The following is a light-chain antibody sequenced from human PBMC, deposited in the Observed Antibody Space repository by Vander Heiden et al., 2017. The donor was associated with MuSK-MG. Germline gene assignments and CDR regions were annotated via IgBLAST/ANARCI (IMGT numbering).Light chain of an antibody. CDR3: AAWDDSLNGFYV. CDR1: SSNIGSNT. Sequence: QSVLTQPPSASAAPGQRVTIACSGSSSNIGSNTVHWYQHLPGTAPKPLIYSNNQRPSGVPDRFSGSKSGTSASLAISGLQSEDEADYYCAAWDDSLNGFYVFGTGTKVTVL. CDR2: SNN. J-gene: IGLJ1*01. V-gene: IGLV1-44*01.